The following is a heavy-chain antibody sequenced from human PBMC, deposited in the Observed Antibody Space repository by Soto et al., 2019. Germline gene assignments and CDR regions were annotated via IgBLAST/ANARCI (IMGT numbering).Heavy chain of an antibody. CDR2: VFTDDNK. CDR3: ATRTAPTGRYYLDS. D-gene: IGHD1-1*01. V-gene: IGHV3-53*01. J-gene: IGHJ4*02. CDR1: GFNVSRNY. Sequence: GGALRLSCAASGFNVSRNYMNWIRQSPGKGLEWVALVFTDDNKFYADSVKGRFTISRDSSKNTLSLQMDSLRVGDTAVYYCATRTAPTGRYYLDSWGQGTLVTVSS.